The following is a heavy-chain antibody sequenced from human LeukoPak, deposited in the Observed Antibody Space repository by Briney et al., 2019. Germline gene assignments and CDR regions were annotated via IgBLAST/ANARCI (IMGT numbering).Heavy chain of an antibody. Sequence: GGSLRLSCAASGFTFSSYAMRWVRQAPGKGLEWVAVISYDGSNKYYADSVKGRFTISRDNSKNTLYLQMNSLRAEDTAVYYCARDMDNSSSPYYYYYYGMDVWGKGTTVTVSS. V-gene: IGHV3-30*04. CDR3: ARDMDNSSSPYYYYYYGMDV. CDR1: GFTFSSYA. D-gene: IGHD6-13*01. CDR2: ISYDGSNK. J-gene: IGHJ6*04.